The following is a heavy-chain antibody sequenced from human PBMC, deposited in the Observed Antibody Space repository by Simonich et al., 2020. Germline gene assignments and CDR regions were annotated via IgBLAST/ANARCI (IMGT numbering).Heavy chain of an antibody. CDR2: INSEGSST. J-gene: IGHJ3*02. Sequence: EVQLVESGGGLVQPGGSLRLSCAASGFTFSSYWMHWVRQAPGKGLVWVSRINSEGSSTSYADSGKGRFTISRDNAKNTLYLQMNSLRAEDTAVYYCARDYSNYDAFDIWGQGTMVTVSS. CDR3: ARDYSNYDAFDI. V-gene: IGHV3-74*01. D-gene: IGHD4-4*01. CDR1: GFTFSSYW.